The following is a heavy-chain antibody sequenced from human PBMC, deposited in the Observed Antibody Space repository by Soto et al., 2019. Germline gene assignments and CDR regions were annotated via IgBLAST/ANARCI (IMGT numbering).Heavy chain of an antibody. Sequence: GASVKVSCKASGYTFTSYGISWLRQAPGQGLEWMGWISAYDGNTNYAQKLQGRVTMTTDTSTSTAYMELRSLRSDDTAVYYCARDRRGSGSRDAFDIWGQGTMVTVSS. CDR2: ISAYDGNT. D-gene: IGHD3-10*01. CDR3: ARDRRGSGSRDAFDI. V-gene: IGHV1-18*01. CDR1: GYTFTSYG. J-gene: IGHJ3*02.